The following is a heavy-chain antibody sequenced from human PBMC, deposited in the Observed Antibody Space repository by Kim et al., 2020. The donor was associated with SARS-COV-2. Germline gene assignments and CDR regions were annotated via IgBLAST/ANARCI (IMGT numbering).Heavy chain of an antibody. V-gene: IGHV4-34*01. D-gene: IGHD2-2*01. Sequence: SETLSLTCAVYGGSFSGYYWSWIRQPPGKGLEWIGEINHSGSTNYNPSLKSRVTISVDTSKNQFSLKLSSVTAADTAVYYCARAGDIVVVPAAVRGFDVWGQGTTVTVSS. J-gene: IGHJ6*02. CDR3: ARAGDIVVVPAAVRGFDV. CDR1: GGSFSGYY. CDR2: INHSGST.